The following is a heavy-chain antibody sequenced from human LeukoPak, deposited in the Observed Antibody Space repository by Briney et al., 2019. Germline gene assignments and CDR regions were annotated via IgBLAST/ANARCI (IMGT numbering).Heavy chain of an antibody. CDR1: GYTFTHYA. J-gene: IGHJ4*02. V-gene: IGHV1-18*01. CDR2: ISAYNLNT. Sequence: ASVKVSCKASGYTFTHYAITWVRQAPGQGLEWMGWISAYNLNTNYAQNLQGRVTMTVDTSTTTAYMELRSLTSDDTAVYYCARVGIAAAGIDYWGQGTLVTVSS. CDR3: ARVGIAAAGIDY. D-gene: IGHD6-13*01.